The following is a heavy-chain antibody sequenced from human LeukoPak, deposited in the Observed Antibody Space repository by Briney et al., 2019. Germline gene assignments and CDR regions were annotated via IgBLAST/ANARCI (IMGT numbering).Heavy chain of an antibody. CDR2: ISAYNGNT. CDR1: GYTFTSYG. Sequence: ASVKVSCKASGYTFTSYGISWVRQAPGQGLEWMGWISAYNGNTNYAQKLQGRVTVTTDTSTTTSYMELRSLRSDDTAVYYCARVVSVRESDFWGQGTLVTVSS. D-gene: IGHD2-2*01. V-gene: IGHV1-18*01. J-gene: IGHJ4*02. CDR3: ARVVSVRESDF.